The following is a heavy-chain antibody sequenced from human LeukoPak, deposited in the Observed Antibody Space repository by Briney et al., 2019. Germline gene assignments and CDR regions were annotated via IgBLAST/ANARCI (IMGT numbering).Heavy chain of an antibody. CDR2: IIPIFGTA. V-gene: IGHV1-69*01. CDR3: ARGVAAAGLYYYYYMDV. CDR1: GGTFSSYA. Sequence: SVKVSCKASGGTFSSYAISWVRQAPGRGLEWMGGIIPIFGTANYAQKFQGRVAITADESTSTAYMELSSLRSEDTAVYYCARGVAAAGLYYYYYMDVWGKGTTVTVSS. J-gene: IGHJ6*03. D-gene: IGHD6-13*01.